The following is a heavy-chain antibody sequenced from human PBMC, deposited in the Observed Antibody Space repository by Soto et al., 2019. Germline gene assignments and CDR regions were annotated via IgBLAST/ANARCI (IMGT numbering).Heavy chain of an antibody. CDR1: GFTFSSYA. J-gene: IGHJ4*02. CDR2: ISYDGSNK. Sequence: PGGSLRLSCAASGFTFSSYAMHWVRQAPGKGLEWVAVISYDGSNKYYADSVKGRFTISRDNSKNTLYLQMNSLRAEDTAVYYCASSKYSYGPNFDYWGQGTLVTVSS. CDR3: ASSKYSYGPNFDY. V-gene: IGHV3-30-3*01. D-gene: IGHD5-18*01.